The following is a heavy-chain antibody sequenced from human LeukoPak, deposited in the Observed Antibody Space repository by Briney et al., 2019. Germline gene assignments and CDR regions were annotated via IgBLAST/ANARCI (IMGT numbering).Heavy chain of an antibody. V-gene: IGHV1-3*01. D-gene: IGHD3-22*01. CDR1: GYTFTSYA. CDR3: ARHGEVYHSTDYYEAMLDP. CDR2: INAGNGNT. Sequence: ASVKVSCKASGYTFTSYAMHWVRQAPGQRLEWMGWINAGNGNTKYSQKFQGRVTITRDTSASTAYMELSSLRSEDTAVYYCARHGEVYHSTDYYEAMLDPWGQGTLVTVSS. J-gene: IGHJ5*02.